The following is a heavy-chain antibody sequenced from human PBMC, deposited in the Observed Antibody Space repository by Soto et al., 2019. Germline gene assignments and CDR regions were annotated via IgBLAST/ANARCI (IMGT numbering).Heavy chain of an antibody. CDR3: ARGGYYDCSGSRNYHYYGMDV. Sequence: QAQLVQSGAEVKKPGASVKVSCKASGYTFSSYGSSWVRQAPGQGLEWLGWISPYNDDTNYAQKLQGRVTMTTDTSTRTAYMDLRSLRSDDTAVYYCARGGYYDCSGSRNYHYYGMDVWGQGTTVTVSS. CDR1: GYTFSSYG. J-gene: IGHJ6*02. V-gene: IGHV1-18*01. D-gene: IGHD3-22*01. CDR2: ISPYNDDT.